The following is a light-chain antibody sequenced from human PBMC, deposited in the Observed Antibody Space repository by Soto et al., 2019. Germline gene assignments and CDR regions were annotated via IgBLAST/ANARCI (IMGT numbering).Light chain of an antibody. Sequence: EIVLTQSPATLSLSPGERATLSCMASQSVTGYLAWYQQKPGQAPRLFIYDASNRATGIPDRFSGSGSGTDFTLTISSLEPEDFAVYYCQQRGNWPITFGQGTRLEIK. V-gene: IGKV3-11*01. CDR2: DAS. CDR1: QSVTGY. CDR3: QQRGNWPIT. J-gene: IGKJ5*01.